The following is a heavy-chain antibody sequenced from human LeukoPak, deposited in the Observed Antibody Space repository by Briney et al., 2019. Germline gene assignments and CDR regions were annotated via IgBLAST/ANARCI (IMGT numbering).Heavy chain of an antibody. Sequence: PGGSLRLSCVASGFTFSSYWMHWVRQPPGKGLVWVSHINTDGSSTYYADSVKGRFTISRDNAKNTLYLQMNSLRAEDTAVYYCARVGIAAVTYWGQGTLVTVS. D-gene: IGHD6-13*01. CDR1: GFTFSSYW. V-gene: IGHV3-74*01. CDR3: ARVGIAAVTY. J-gene: IGHJ4*02. CDR2: INTDGSST.